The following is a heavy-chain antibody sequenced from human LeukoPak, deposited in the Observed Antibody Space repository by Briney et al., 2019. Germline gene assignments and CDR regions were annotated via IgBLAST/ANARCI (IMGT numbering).Heavy chain of an antibody. CDR1: GFTFSYYG. CDR3: ARAAAETGAFRDNWFDP. Sequence: SGGSLRLSCAASGFTFSYYGMHWVRQPPGKGLEWVAFICYRASDKYYADSVKGRFTISRDNSKNTLYLQMNSLRAEDTALYYCARAAAETGAFRDNWFDPWGQGTLVTVSS. J-gene: IGHJ5*02. D-gene: IGHD6-19*01. CDR2: ICYRASDK. V-gene: IGHV3-30*02.